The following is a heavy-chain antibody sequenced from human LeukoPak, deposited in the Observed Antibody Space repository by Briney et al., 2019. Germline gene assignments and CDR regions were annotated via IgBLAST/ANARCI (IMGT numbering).Heavy chain of an antibody. CDR3: TRGGVAVAGTGDY. Sequence: GGSLRLSCAASGFSFKNYGMHWVRQAPGKGLEWVAFIWHDGSNKYYADYVKDRFTISRDNAKNTLYLQMNSLRAEDTAVYYCTRGGVAVAGTGDYWGQGTLVTVSS. V-gene: IGHV3-33*01. J-gene: IGHJ4*02. D-gene: IGHD6-19*01. CDR1: GFSFKNYG. CDR2: IWHDGSNK.